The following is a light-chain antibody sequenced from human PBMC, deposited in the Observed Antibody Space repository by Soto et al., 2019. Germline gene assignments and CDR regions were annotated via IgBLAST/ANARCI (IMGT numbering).Light chain of an antibody. V-gene: IGLV2-14*01. CDR3: CSYTTSNTSQIV. J-gene: IGLJ1*01. CDR1: SSDVGGYNY. Sequence: QSALTQPASVSGSPGQSITISCTGTSSDVGGYNYVSCYQQHPGKAPKFMIYDVSNRPSGVSNRFSGSKSGNTASLTISGLQAEDDADYYCCSYTTSNTSQIVFGTGTKVTVL. CDR2: DVS.